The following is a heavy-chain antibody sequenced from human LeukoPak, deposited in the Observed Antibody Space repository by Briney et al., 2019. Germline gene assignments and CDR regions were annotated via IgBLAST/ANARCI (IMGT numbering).Heavy chain of an antibody. D-gene: IGHD3-9*01. V-gene: IGHV4-34*01. Sequence: SETLSLTCAVYGGSFSGYYWSWIRQPPGKGLEWIGEINHSGSTNYNPSLKSRVTISVDTSKNQFSLKLSSVTAADTAVYYCARGPTTGYWGKGTLVTVSS. CDR1: GGSFSGYY. J-gene: IGHJ4*02. CDR2: INHSGST. CDR3: ARGPTTGY.